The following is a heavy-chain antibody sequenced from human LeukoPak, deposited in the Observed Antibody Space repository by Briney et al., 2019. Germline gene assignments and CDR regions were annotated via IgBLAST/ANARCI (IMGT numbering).Heavy chain of an antibody. CDR2: IYPGDSDT. D-gene: IGHD4-17*01. Sequence: GESLKISCKDSGKGFTSYWIGWVRPMPGKGLGWMGIIYPGDSDTRYSPSFQGQVTISADKSISTAYLQWSSLKASDTAMYYCARPYGDQDYWGQGTLVTVSS. V-gene: IGHV5-51*01. CDR1: GKGFTSYW. J-gene: IGHJ4*02. CDR3: ARPYGDQDY.